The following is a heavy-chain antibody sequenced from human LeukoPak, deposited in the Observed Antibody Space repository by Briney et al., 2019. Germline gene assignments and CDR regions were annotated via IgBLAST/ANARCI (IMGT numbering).Heavy chain of an antibody. V-gene: IGHV3-7*01. CDR2: INQDGSEE. CDR3: ARAVDVADY. CDR1: GFTFSNYW. D-gene: IGHD3-16*01. Sequence: GGSLRLSCAASGFTFSNYWMTWVRQAPGKGLEWVAHINQDGSEEHYMDSVKARFTISRDNAKNSLSLQMNNLRVEDTAVYYCARAVDVADYWGRGTLVTVSS. J-gene: IGHJ4*02.